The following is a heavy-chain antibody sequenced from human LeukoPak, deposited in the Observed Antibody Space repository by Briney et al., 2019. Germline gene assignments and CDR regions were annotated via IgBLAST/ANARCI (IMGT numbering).Heavy chain of an antibody. CDR1: GGSFSGYY. V-gene: IGHV4-34*01. Sequence: SETLSLTCAVYGGSFSGYYWSWIRQPPGKGLEWIGEINHSGSTNYNPSLKSRVTISVDTSKNQFSLKLSSVTAADTAVYYCARGRYYDGSGYKHWGQGTLVTVSS. CDR3: ARGRYYDGSGYKH. D-gene: IGHD3-22*01. J-gene: IGHJ1*01. CDR2: INHSGST.